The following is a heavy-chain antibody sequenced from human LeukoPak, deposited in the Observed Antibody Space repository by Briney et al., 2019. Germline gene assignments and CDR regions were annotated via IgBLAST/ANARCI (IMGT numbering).Heavy chain of an antibody. Sequence: SSVTVSFKASVYTFTTYSLAWVRQPPGQSLEWMGWICVNNGGTNYAQIFQDRVTFTRDTSTNTAYLELRSLRSDDTAIIYCASATQPSGYFLLWGQGNLVTVSA. J-gene: IGHJ1*01. CDR1: VYTFTTYS. D-gene: IGHD3-3*01. CDR2: ICVNNGGT. V-gene: IGHV1-18*01. CDR3: ASATQPSGYFLL.